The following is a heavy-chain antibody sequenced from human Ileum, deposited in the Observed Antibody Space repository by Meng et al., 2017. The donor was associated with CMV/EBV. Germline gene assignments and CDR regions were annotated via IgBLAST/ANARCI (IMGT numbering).Heavy chain of an antibody. V-gene: IGHV3-64*02. CDR3: ARKGISSSSPIDY. CDR1: GFTFSSYA. J-gene: IGHJ4*02. CDR2: INSNGGTT. D-gene: IGHD6-6*01. Sequence: AASGFTFSSYAMHWVRQAPGKGLESVSAINSNGGTTYYADSVKGRFTISRDNSKDTLYLQMGSLRAEDMAIYYCARKGISSSSPIDYWGQGTLVTVSS.